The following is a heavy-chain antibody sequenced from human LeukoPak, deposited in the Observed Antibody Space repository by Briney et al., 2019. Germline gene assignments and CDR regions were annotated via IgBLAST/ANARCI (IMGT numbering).Heavy chain of an antibody. V-gene: IGHV3-48*03. CDR1: GFTFSSYE. CDR3: ARDPRSSSWYY. J-gene: IGHJ4*02. D-gene: IGHD6-13*01. CDR2: ISGSGSTI. Sequence: GGSLRLSCAASGFTFSSYEMNWVPQAPGKGLEWVSYISGSGSTIYYADSVKGRFTISRDNAKNSLYLQMNSLRAEDTAVYYCARDPRSSSWYYWGQGTLVAVSS.